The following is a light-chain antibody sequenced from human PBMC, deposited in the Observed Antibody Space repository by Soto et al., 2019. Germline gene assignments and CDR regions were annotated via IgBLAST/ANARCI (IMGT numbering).Light chain of an antibody. J-gene: IGKJ4*01. CDR1: QSVSSY. CDR3: QQRSNWPPVT. CDR2: DAS. Sequence: EIVLTQSPATLSLSPGERATLSCRASQSVSSYFAWYQHKPGQAPRLLIYDASNRATAIPARFSGCGSGTDFTLTISSLEPEDFAIYYSQQRSNWPPVTFGGATKVEIK. V-gene: IGKV3-11*01.